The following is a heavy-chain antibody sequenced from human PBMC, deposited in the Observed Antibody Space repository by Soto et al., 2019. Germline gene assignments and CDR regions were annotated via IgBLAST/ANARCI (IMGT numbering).Heavy chain of an antibody. J-gene: IGHJ3*02. CDR2: IYPGDSDT. CDR3: ARQVYLYYGSGSYYTQDAFDI. CDR1: GYSFTSYW. Sequence: GESLKISCKGSGYSFTSYWIGWVRPMPGKGLEWMGIIYPGDSDTRYSPSFQGQVTISADKSISTAYLQWSSLKASDTAMYYCARQVYLYYGSGSYYTQDAFDIWGQGTMVTVSS. V-gene: IGHV5-51*01. D-gene: IGHD3-10*01.